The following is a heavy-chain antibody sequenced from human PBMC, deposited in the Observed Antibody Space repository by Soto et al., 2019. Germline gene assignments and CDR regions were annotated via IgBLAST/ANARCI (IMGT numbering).Heavy chain of an antibody. J-gene: IGHJ4*02. CDR1: GGTFSSYA. CDR2: IIPIFGTA. CDR3: ARYNMITFGGVIVPRPFDY. V-gene: IGHV1-69*13. Sequence: SVKVSCKASGGTFSSYAISWVRQAPGQGLEWMGGIIPIFGTANYAQKFQGRVTITADESTSTAYMELSSLRSEDTAVYYCARYNMITFGGVIVPRPFDYWGQGTLVTVSS. D-gene: IGHD3-16*02.